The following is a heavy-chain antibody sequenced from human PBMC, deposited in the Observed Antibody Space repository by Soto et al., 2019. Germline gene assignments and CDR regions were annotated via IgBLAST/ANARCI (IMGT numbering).Heavy chain of an antibody. Sequence: GGSLRLSCAASGFTFSSYAMHWVRQAPGKGLEYVSAISSNGGSTYYANSVKGRFTISRDNSKNTLYLQMGSLRAEDIAVYYCAVGYCTGGSCPEQYYMDVWGKGTTVTVSS. V-gene: IGHV3-64*01. CDR2: ISSNGGST. CDR1: GFTFSSYA. J-gene: IGHJ6*03. CDR3: AVGYCTGGSCPEQYYMDV. D-gene: IGHD2-15*01.